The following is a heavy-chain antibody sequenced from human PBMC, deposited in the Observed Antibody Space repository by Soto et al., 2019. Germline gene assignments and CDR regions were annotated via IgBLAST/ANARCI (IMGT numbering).Heavy chain of an antibody. CDR1: GFAFSDYP. D-gene: IGHD6-19*01. CDR2: ISASGEKP. J-gene: IGHJ4*02. V-gene: IGHV3-23*01. Sequence: EVHLLESGGGVVQPGKSLKLSCATSGFAFSDYPMTWVRQPPGQGVEWVSGISASGEKPYYADSVKGRFTISRDNSKNTLSLQSNRPRVEDTGIYYCAKLEWLEFGGDYWGQGTLVTVSS. CDR3: AKLEWLEFGGDY.